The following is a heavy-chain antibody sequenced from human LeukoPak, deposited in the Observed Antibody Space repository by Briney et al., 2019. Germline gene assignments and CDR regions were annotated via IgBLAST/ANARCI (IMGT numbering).Heavy chain of an antibody. CDR3: AKYEQYNFDY. CDR2: IHYTGNT. CDR1: GVSISSSY. J-gene: IGHJ4*02. D-gene: IGHD2/OR15-2a*01. V-gene: IGHV4-59*01. Sequence: SETLSLTCTVSGVSISSSYWSWIRQPPGKGLEWIGFIHYTGNTNHNPSLKNRVTISVDTSKNQYSLKLSSVTAADTAIYCCAKYEQYNFDYWGQGTLVTVSS.